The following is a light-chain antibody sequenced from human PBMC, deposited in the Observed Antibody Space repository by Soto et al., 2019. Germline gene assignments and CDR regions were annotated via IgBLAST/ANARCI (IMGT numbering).Light chain of an antibody. J-gene: IGLJ3*02. CDR3: CSYAGSYTRV. CDR2: DVN. V-gene: IGLV2-11*01. CDR1: SSDVGNYNY. Sequence: QSVLTQPRSVSGSPGQSVTISCTGTSSDVGNYNYVSWYQQHPGKAPKVMIYDVNKWPSGVPDRFSGSKSGNTASLTISGLQAEDEADYYCCSYAGSYTRVFGGGTKLTVL.